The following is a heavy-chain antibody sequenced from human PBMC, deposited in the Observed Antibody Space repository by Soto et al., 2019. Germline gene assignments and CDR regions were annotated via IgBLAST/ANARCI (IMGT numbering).Heavy chain of an antibody. D-gene: IGHD1-26*01. CDR3: AHAYGGRSLY. CDR2: IYWDDSK. CDR1: GFSLTTDRVG. Sequence: QLTLKESGPTLVKPTQTLTLTCTFSGFSLTTDRVGVGWIRQPPGEALEWLAVIYWDDSKTYRPSLESRLTITQDTSKNQVALTLTNMDSLDTATYYCAHAYGGRSLYWGQGPLVTVSS. J-gene: IGHJ4*02. V-gene: IGHV2-5*02.